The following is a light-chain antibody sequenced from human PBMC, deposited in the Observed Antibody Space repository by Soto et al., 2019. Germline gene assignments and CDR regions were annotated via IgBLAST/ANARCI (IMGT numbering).Light chain of an antibody. Sequence: QSALTQPASVSGSPGQSITISCTGTSSDVGGYNYVSWYQQQTGKAPKLMIYDVSNRPSGVSNRFSGSKSGNTASLTISGLQAEDEAVYYCSSYTGTTSYVVFGGGTKVTVL. V-gene: IGLV2-14*01. CDR1: SSDVGGYNY. J-gene: IGLJ2*01. CDR3: SSYTGTTSYVV. CDR2: DVS.